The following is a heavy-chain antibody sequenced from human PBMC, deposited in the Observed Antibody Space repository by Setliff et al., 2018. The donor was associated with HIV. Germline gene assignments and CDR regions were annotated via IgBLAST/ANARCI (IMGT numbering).Heavy chain of an antibody. V-gene: IGHV1-18*01. Sequence: ASVKVSCKVSGYTLTELSMHWVRQAPGKGLEWMGWISAYNGDTKYAQKFQGRVTMTTDTSTTTAHMEPRSLRSDDTAVYYCWRRKGVLVVMLDAFDIWGQGTMVTVSS. D-gene: IGHD2-15*01. CDR3: WRRKGVLVVMLDAFDI. CDR2: ISAYNGDT. J-gene: IGHJ3*02. CDR1: GYTLTELS.